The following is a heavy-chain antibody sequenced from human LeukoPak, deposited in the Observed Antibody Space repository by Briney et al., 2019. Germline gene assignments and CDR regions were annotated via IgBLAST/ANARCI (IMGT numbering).Heavy chain of an antibody. J-gene: IGHJ4*02. CDR2: IYYSGST. V-gene: IGHV4-39*02. D-gene: IGHD6-19*01. CDR3: ARESSGYSSGWPLFYRYFDY. Sequence: SETLSLTCTVSGGSISSYYWGWIRQPPGKGLEWIGSIYYSGSTYYNPSLKSRVTISVDTSKNQFSLKLSSVTAADTAVYYCARESSGYSSGWPLFYRYFDYWGQGTLVTVSS. CDR1: GGSISSYY.